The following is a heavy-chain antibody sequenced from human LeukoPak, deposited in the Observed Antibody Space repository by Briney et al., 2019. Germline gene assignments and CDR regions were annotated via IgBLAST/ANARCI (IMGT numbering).Heavy chain of an antibody. CDR1: GFTFSSYW. V-gene: IGHV3-74*01. D-gene: IGHD2-15*01. Sequence: GGSLRLSCAASGFTFSSYWMHWVRQAPGKGLVWVSRINSDGSSTSYADSVKGRFTISRDNAKNTLYLQMNSLRAEDTAVYYCAREGGHCSGGSCYGNWFDPWGQGTLVTVSS. CDR3: AREGGHCSGGSCYGNWFDP. J-gene: IGHJ5*02. CDR2: INSDGSST.